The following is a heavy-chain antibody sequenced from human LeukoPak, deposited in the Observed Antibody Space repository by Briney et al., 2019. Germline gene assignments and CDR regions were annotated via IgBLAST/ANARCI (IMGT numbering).Heavy chain of an antibody. CDR3: ASVAGTGWAFDI. CDR1: GGSISSYY. J-gene: IGHJ3*02. CDR2: IYTSGST. Sequence: SETLSLTCTVSGGSISSYYWSWIGHPAGKGLEGIGRIYTSGSTNYNPSLKSRVTMSVDTSKNQFSLKLSSVTAADTAVYYCASVAGTGWAFDIWGQGTMVTVSS. D-gene: IGHD6-19*01. V-gene: IGHV4-4*07.